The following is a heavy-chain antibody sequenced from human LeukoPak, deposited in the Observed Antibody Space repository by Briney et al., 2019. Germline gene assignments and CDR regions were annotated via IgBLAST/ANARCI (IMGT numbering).Heavy chain of an antibody. CDR2: IIPIFGTA. D-gene: IGHD3-16*02. CDR3: AMKYYDYVWGSYRYTDDAFDI. Sequence: ASVKVSCKASGGTFSSYAISWVRQAPGQGLEWMGGIIPIFGTANYAQKFQGRVTITADESTSTAYMELSSLRSEDTAVYYCAMKYYDYVWGSYRYTDDAFDIWGQGTMVTVSS. V-gene: IGHV1-69*01. J-gene: IGHJ3*02. CDR1: GGTFSSYA.